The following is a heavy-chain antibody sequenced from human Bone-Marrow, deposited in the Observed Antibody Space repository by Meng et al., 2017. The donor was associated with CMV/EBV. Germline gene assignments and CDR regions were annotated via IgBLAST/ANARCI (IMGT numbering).Heavy chain of an antibody. Sequence: SVNVSCQASGCTFISYAISWVRQAPGQGLEGMGGIIPIFGTENYAQKFQGRVTITTDESTRKAYMELSSLRSGDTAVYYCARRGYCSNRNCMRNAFDIWGQGTMVTVSS. CDR2: IIPIFGTE. J-gene: IGHJ3*02. V-gene: IGHV1-69*05. CDR1: GCTFISYA. CDR3: ARRGYCSNRNCMRNAFDI. D-gene: IGHD2-2*01.